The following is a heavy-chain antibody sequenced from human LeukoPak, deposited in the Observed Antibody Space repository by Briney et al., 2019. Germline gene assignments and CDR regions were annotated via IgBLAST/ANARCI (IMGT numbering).Heavy chain of an antibody. D-gene: IGHD5-18*01. V-gene: IGHV4-34*01. CDR1: GGSISRYY. CDR2: INHSGST. CDR3: AIPSGDTAMVTQNAFDI. J-gene: IGHJ3*02. Sequence: PSETLSLTCTVSGGSISRYYWSWIRQPPGKGLEWIGEINHSGSTNYNPSLKSRVTISVDTSKNQFSLKLSSVTAADTAVYYCAIPSGDTAMVTQNAFDIWGQGTMVTVSS.